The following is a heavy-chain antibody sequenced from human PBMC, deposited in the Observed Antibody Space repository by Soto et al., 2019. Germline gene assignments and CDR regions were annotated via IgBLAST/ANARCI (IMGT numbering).Heavy chain of an antibody. CDR2: IYYSGSA. V-gene: IGHV4-30-4*01. CDR3: ARMQIVATGTSGFEY. Sequence: PSETLSLTCTVSGGSIRSSDYYWSWIRQPPGKGLEWIGYIYYSGSAYYNPSLKSRVTISLDTSKNQFSLNLNSVTAADTAEYYRARMQIVATGTSGFEYWGQGTLVTVSS. J-gene: IGHJ4*02. CDR1: GGSIRSSDYY. D-gene: IGHD6-13*01.